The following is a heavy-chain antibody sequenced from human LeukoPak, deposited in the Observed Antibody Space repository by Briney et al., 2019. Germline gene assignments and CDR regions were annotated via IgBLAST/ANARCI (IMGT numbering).Heavy chain of an antibody. D-gene: IGHD2-2*01. V-gene: IGHV3-74*01. Sequence: GGSLRLSCAASGFTFDDYAMHWVRQAPRKGLVWVSRINSDGSSTSYADSVKGRFTISRDNAKNTLYLQMNSLRAEDTAVYYCARDGESRYCSSTSCLSYYYYMDVWGKGTTVTISS. CDR3: ARDGESRYCSSTSCLSYYYYMDV. CDR2: INSDGSST. CDR1: GFTFDDYA. J-gene: IGHJ6*03.